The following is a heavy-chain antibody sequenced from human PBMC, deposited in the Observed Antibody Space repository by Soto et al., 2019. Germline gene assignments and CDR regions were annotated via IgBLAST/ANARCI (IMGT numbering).Heavy chain of an antibody. CDR2: IRGFSPYT. D-gene: IGHD3-10*01. V-gene: IGHV3-21*01. CDR1: GFTFRTYT. J-gene: IGHJ6*02. CDR3: ARDRGYDAHDYYYNAMDV. Sequence: SCKASGFTFRTYTMNWVRQAPGKGLEWVSGIRGFSPYTFYAESVKGRFTISRDNAKNSLYLQMNSLRAEDTAVYYCARDRGYDAHDYYYNAMDVWGQGTTVTVSS.